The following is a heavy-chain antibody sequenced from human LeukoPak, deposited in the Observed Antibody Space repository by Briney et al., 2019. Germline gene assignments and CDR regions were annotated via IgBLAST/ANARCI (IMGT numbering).Heavy chain of an antibody. J-gene: IGHJ4*02. CDR2: INTDGSTT. CDR3: ARGGVGSASVDY. Sequence: PGWSLTLSCAASGFTFSTYWMHWVRQPPGKGLVWLSRINTDGSTTTYAGSLNGRFTISRDNAKNTLYLKVDSVRDEDAAMYYCARGGVGSASVDYWGQGTLVTLSS. D-gene: IGHD4/OR15-4a*01. CDR1: GFTFSTYW. V-gene: IGHV3-74*01.